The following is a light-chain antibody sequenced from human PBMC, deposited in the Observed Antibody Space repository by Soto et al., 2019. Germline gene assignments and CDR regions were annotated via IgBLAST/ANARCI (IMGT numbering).Light chain of an antibody. CDR3: QVWGASTDHVV. V-gene: IGLV3-21*04. CDR1: NIGSKS. Sequence: SYELTQPPSVSVAPGKTARITCGGNNIGSKSVHWYQQKPGQAPVLVMYHDSDRPSGIPERFSGSNSGNTATLTISRVEAGDEADYYCQVWGASTDHVVFGGGTKLTVL. CDR2: HDS. J-gene: IGLJ2*01.